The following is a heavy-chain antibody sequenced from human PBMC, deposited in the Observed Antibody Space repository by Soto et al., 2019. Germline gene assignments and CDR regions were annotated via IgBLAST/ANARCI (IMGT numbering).Heavy chain of an antibody. J-gene: IGHJ6*02. CDR3: ARDLILLFVLYYYYNCMDF. D-gene: IGHD3-3*01. CDR2: INPSGGST. V-gene: IGHV1-46*01. Sequence: ASVKVSCKASGYTFTSYYMHWVRQAPGQGLEWMGIINPSGGSTSYAQKFQGRVTMTRDTSTSTVYMELSSLRSEDTAVYYCARDLILLFVLYYYYNCMDFWCQGTSGTVSS. CDR1: GYTFTSYY.